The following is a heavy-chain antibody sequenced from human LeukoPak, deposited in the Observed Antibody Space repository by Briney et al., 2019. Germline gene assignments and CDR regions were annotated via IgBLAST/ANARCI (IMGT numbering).Heavy chain of an antibody. V-gene: IGHV3-30*18. CDR1: GFTFSSYA. Sequence: GGSLRLSCAASGFTFSSYAMHWVRQAPGKGLEWVAVISYDGSNKYYADSVKGRFTISRDNSKNTLYLQMNSLRAEDTAVYYCANSKQQLALLDYWGQGTLVTVSP. D-gene: IGHD6-13*01. CDR3: ANSKQQLALLDY. J-gene: IGHJ4*02. CDR2: ISYDGSNK.